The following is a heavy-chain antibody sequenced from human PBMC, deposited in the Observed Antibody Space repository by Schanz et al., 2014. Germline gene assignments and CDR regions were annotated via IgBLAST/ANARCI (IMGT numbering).Heavy chain of an antibody. CDR1: GFTFSTYA. J-gene: IGHJ4*02. CDR2: TSNDGSFT. V-gene: IGHV3-74*01. Sequence: EVQLVESGGGLVQPGGSLRLSCATSGFTFSTYAMSWVRQAPGKGLVWVSRTSNDGSFTTFADSVKGRFTISRDNAKNTLYLQMNSLRAEDTAVYYCVRDTDYHFDYWGQGTLVTVSS. D-gene: IGHD4-17*01. CDR3: VRDTDYHFDY.